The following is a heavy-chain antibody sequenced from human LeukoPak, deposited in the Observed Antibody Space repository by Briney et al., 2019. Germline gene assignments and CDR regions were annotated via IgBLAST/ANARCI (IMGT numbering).Heavy chain of an antibody. Sequence: SETLSHTCTVSGGSISSYYWSWIRQPPGKGLEWIGYIYYSGSTNYNPSLKSRVTISVDTSKNQFSLKLSSVTAADTAVYYCARDPMDTAMATSWGQGTLVTVSS. CDR2: IYYSGST. D-gene: IGHD5-18*01. CDR3: ARDPMDTAMATS. V-gene: IGHV4-59*01. J-gene: IGHJ5*02. CDR1: GGSISSYY.